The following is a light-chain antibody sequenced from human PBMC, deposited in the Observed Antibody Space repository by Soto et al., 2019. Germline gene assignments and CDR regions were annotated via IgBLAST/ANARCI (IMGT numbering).Light chain of an antibody. CDR2: GVS. V-gene: IGKV3-20*01. CDR3: QQYDSSQWT. CDR1: QSVSSSY. J-gene: IGKJ1*01. Sequence: EIVLTQSPGTLSLSPGERATLSCRASQSVSSSYLAWYQQKPGQAPKFLIYGVSSRATGIPDRFSGSGYGTDFTLTISRLEPEDFAVYYCQQYDSSQWTFGQGTKVEIK.